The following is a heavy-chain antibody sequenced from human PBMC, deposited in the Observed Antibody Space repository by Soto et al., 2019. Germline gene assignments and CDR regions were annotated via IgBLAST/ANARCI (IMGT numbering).Heavy chain of an antibody. CDR1: GASISSSNW. V-gene: IGHV4-4*02. J-gene: IGHJ4*02. Sequence: SSETLSLTCAVSGASISSSNWWSWVRQPPGKGLEWIGEIYYSGSTYYSPSLESRVTISVDKSKNQFSLKLMSLSAADTAVYYCGRLEGLATISYYFDYWGQGALVTVSS. CDR2: IYYSGST. CDR3: GRLEGLATISYYFDY. D-gene: IGHD3-9*01.